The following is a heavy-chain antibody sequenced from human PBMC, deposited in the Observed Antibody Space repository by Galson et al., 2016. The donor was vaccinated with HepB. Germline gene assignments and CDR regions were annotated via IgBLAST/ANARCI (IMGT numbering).Heavy chain of an antibody. Sequence: SLRLSCAASGFPVSDNYMTWVRQAPGKGLECVAVIYLAGSTFYADSVRGRFTISRDDSASILYLQMTSLRAEDTAVYFCAGYLSRRGGIDYWGQGTLVAVSS. CDR2: IYLAGST. CDR1: GFPVSDNY. D-gene: IGHD2-21*01. CDR3: AGYLSRRGGIDY. V-gene: IGHV3-53*01. J-gene: IGHJ4*02.